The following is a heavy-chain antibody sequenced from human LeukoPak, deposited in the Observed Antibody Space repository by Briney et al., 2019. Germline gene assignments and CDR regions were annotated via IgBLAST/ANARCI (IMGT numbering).Heavy chain of an antibody. Sequence: PSETLSLTCTVSGGSITSSSYYWGWIRQPPGKGLEWIGSVYYSGSTNYNPSLKSRVTISVDTSKNQFSLKLSSVTAADTAVYYCARERNGRGSPLDYWGQGTLVTVSS. J-gene: IGHJ4*02. CDR1: GGSITSSSYY. CDR3: ARERNGRGSPLDY. CDR2: VYYSGST. V-gene: IGHV4-39*07. D-gene: IGHD1-26*01.